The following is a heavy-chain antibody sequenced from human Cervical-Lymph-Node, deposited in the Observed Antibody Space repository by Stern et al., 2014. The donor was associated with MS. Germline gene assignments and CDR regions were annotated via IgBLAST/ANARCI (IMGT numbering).Heavy chain of an antibody. CDR3: ARGLMITFGGNTVHGYHGLDV. V-gene: IGHV1-8*01. D-gene: IGHD3-16*01. CDR2: MNPNSGKT. Sequence: VHLVESGAEVKKPGASVKVSCETSGYTFTSYAVSWVRQATGQGLEWMGWMNPNSGKTAYAPKFQGRVTMTRNTSISTAYMEMSSLSSEDTAVYYCARGLMITFGGNTVHGYHGLDVWGQGTTVTVSS. J-gene: IGHJ6*02. CDR1: GYTFTSYA.